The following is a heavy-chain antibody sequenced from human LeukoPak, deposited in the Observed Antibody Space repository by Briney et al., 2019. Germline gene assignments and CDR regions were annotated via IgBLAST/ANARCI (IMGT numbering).Heavy chain of an antibody. J-gene: IGHJ4*02. CDR1: GYTFTNNY. CDR2: IYPRDGST. CDR3: ARDQEGFDY. V-gene: IGHV1-46*01. Sequence: ASVKVSCKASGYTFTNNYLHWVRQAPGQGLEWMGMIYPRDGSTSYAQNFQDRVTVTRDTSTTTVHMELRGLRSEDTAVYYCARDQEGFDYWGQGTLVTVSS.